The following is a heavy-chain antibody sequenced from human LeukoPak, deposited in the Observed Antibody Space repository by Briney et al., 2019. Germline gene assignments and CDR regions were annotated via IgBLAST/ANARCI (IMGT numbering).Heavy chain of an antibody. D-gene: IGHD1-1*01. J-gene: IGHJ4*03. V-gene: IGHV4-34*01. CDR3: ARGPTISETGYFDY. CDR1: GGSFSAYY. Sequence: SETLSLICAVYGGSFSAYYWSWIRQSPGKGLEWIAEINHRGDTNYNPSVKSRVSISVDTSKNQFSLKVTSLTATDTAVYYCARGPTISETGYFDYWGQGTLVTVSS. CDR2: INHRGDT.